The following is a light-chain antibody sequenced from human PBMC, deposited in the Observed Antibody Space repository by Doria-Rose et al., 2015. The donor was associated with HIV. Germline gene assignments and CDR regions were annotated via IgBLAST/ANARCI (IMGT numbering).Light chain of an antibody. CDR2: VNT. J-gene: IGLJ1*01. CDR3: QSYDSRLSVYV. V-gene: IGLV1-40*01. Sequence: QSVLTQPPSVSGAPGQRVAISCTGSSSNIGAGFDVNWYQQFPGTAPKLLIHVNTNRPSGVPDRFSGSKSGTSASLAISGLRAEDEADYYCQSYDSRLSVYVFGTGIKVTVL. CDR1: SSNIGAGFD.